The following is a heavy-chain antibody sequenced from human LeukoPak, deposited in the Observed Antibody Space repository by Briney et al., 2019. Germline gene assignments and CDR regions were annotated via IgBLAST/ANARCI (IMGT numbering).Heavy chain of an antibody. CDR1: VGSISSYY. J-gene: IGHJ4*02. CDR2: IYYSGST. V-gene: IGHV4-59*01. D-gene: IGHD4-23*01. Sequence: SETLSLTCTVSVGSISSYYWSWIRQPPGKGLEWIGYIYYSGSTNYNPSLKSRVTISVDTSKNQFSLKLSSVTAADTAVYYCARQTTVAYYFDYWGQGTLVTVSS. CDR3: ARQTTVAYYFDY.